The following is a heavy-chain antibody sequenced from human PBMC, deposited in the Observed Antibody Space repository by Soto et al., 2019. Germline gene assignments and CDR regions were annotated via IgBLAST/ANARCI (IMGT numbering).Heavy chain of an antibody. J-gene: IGHJ3*02. CDR1: GYTFTSYG. V-gene: IGHV1-18*01. CDR2: ISAYNGNT. D-gene: IGHD2-2*01. CDR3: ARGLCSSTSCYGDDAFDI. Sequence: QVQLVQSGAEVKKPGASVKVSCKASGYTFTSYGISWVRQAPGQGLEWMGWISAYNGNTNYAQKLQGRVTMTTDTSTTTSYMELRSLRFDDTAVYYCARGLCSSTSCYGDDAFDIWGPGTMVTVSS.